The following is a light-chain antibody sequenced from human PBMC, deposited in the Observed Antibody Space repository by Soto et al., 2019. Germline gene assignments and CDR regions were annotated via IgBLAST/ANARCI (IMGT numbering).Light chain of an antibody. CDR1: QRFGSSN. Sequence: EIVLTQSPGTLSLSPVERGTLSCRASQRFGSSNLAWYQQKPGQAPRLLIYSTSSRATGIPDRFSGSGSGTDFTLTISRLEPEDFAVYYCRQYGNSPWTFGQGTKVDIK. CDR3: RQYGNSPWT. CDR2: STS. J-gene: IGKJ1*01. V-gene: IGKV3-20*01.